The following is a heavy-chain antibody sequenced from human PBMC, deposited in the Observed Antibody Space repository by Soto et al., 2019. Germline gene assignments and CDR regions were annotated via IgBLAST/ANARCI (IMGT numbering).Heavy chain of an antibody. D-gene: IGHD3-9*01. Sequence: EVQLLESGGGLVQPGGSLRLSCAASGFTFSSYAMSWVRQAPGKGLEWVSAISGSGGSTYYADSVNGRFTIYRDNSKNTLYLQMNSLRAEDTAVYYCAKDERYDILPGYLGGAFDIWGQGTMVTVS. CDR2: ISGSGGST. CDR1: GFTFSSYA. V-gene: IGHV3-23*01. CDR3: AKDERYDILPGYLGGAFDI. J-gene: IGHJ3*02.